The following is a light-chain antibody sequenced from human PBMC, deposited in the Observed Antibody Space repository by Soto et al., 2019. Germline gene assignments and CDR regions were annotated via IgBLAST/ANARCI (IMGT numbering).Light chain of an antibody. Sequence: QSALTQPASVSGSPGQSITISCTGTSSDVGSYNLVSWYQQHPGKAPKLMIYEVSKRPSGVSNRFSGSKPGNTASLTISGLQAEDEAEYYCCSYAGSSTYVFGTGTKVTVL. CDR1: SSDVGSYNL. CDR3: CSYAGSSTYV. J-gene: IGLJ1*01. CDR2: EVS. V-gene: IGLV2-23*02.